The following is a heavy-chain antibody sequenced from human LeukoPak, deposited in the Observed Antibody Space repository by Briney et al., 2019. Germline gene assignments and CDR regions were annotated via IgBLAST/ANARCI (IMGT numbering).Heavy chain of an antibody. CDR3: AKIPPPSSYPTQQYCSYNGIDV. J-gene: IGHJ6*02. CDR2: ISYDGSNK. CDR1: GFTFSNYG. D-gene: IGHD3-3*01. V-gene: IGHV3-30*18. Sequence: PGRSLRRSCAASGFTFSNYGMHRVRQAPGKGLEGVAVISYDGSNKYYADSVKGRFTIFRDNSKNTLHLQMNSLRAEDTAVYYCAKIPPPSSYPTQQYCSYNGIDVWGQGTTVTASS.